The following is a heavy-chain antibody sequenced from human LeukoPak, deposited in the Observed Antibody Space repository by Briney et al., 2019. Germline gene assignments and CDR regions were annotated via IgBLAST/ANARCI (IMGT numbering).Heavy chain of an antibody. D-gene: IGHD3-3*01. CDR3: AKSATIFGVVIISEDYYGMDV. J-gene: IGHJ6*02. CDR2: ISGSGGST. CDR1: GFAYSGYA. Sequence: GGSLRLSCAASGFAYSGYAMSWVRQAPGKGLEWVSAISGSGGSTYYADSVKGRFTISRDNSKNTLYLQMNSLRAEDTAVYYCAKSATIFGVVIISEDYYGMDVWGQGTTVTVSS. V-gene: IGHV3-23*01.